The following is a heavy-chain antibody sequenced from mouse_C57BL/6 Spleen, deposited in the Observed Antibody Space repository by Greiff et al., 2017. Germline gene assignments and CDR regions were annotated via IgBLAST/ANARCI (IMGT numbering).Heavy chain of an antibody. CDR3: ARAGTGGYYYAMDY. J-gene: IGHJ4*01. D-gene: IGHD3-3*01. CDR1: GFTFTDYY. CDR2: IRNKANGYTT. Sequence: EVQLVESGGGLVQPGGSLSLSCAASGFTFTDYYMSWVRQPPGKALEWLGFIRNKANGYTTEYSESVKGRFTISRDNSQSILYLHMNALRAEDSATYYCARAGTGGYYYAMDYWGQGTSVTVSS. V-gene: IGHV7-3*01.